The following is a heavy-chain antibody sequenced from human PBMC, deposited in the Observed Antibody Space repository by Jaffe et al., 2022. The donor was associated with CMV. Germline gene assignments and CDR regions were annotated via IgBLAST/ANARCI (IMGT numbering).Heavy chain of an antibody. CDR2: INPSGGST. Sequence: QVQLVQSGAEVKKPGASVKVSCKASGYTFTSYYMHWVRQAPGQGLEWMGIINPSGGSTSYAQKFQGRVTMTRDTSTSTVYMELSSLRSEDTAVYYCARDRRSGSYFRIPTWWFDPWGQGTLVTVSS. CDR3: ARDRRSGSYFRIPTWWFDP. CDR1: GYTFTSYY. V-gene: IGHV1-46*01. J-gene: IGHJ5*02. D-gene: IGHD1-26*01.